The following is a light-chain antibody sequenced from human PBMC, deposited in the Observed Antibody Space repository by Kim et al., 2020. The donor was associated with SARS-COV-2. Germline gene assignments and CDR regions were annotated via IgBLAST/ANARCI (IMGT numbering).Light chain of an antibody. CDR3: QQYGNSPQT. J-gene: IGKJ1*01. Sequence: EIVLTQSPGTLSLSPGERATLSCMASQSVSSSYLAWYQQKPGQSPRLLIYGASSRATGIPDRFSGSGSGTDFILTISRLEPEDFAVYYCQQYGNSPQTFGQGTKVDIK. V-gene: IGKV3-20*01. CDR2: GAS. CDR1: QSVSSSY.